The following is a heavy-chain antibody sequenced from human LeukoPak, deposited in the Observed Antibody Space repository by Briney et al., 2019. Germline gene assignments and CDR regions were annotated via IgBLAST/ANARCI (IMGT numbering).Heavy chain of an antibody. V-gene: IGHV5-51*01. CDR1: EYSFTNYW. CDR2: IYPGDPDT. D-gene: IGHD3-10*01. CDR3: ARRGVRGVSVAYNWFDP. Sequence: GESLKISCKGSEYSFTNYWIAWVRQMPRKGLEWMGIIYPGDPDTRYSPSFQGQVTISADKSISTAYLQWSSLKASDTAMYYCARRGVRGVSVAYNWFDPWGQGTLVTVSS. J-gene: IGHJ5*02.